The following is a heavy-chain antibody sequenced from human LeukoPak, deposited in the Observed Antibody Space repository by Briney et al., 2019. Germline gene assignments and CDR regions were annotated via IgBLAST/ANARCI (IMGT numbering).Heavy chain of an antibody. V-gene: IGHV4-59*08. Sequence: SETLSLTCTVSGGSLSRFYWSWIRQPPGKGLEWIGYIYYSGSTNYNPSLKSRVTISVDTSKNQFSLKLSSVTAADTAVYYCARRHSSGWYLSYWGQGTLVTVSS. D-gene: IGHD6-19*01. CDR2: IYYSGST. J-gene: IGHJ4*02. CDR3: ARRHSSGWYLSY. CDR1: GGSLSRFY.